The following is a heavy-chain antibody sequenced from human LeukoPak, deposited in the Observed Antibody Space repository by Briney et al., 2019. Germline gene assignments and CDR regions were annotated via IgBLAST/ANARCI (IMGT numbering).Heavy chain of an antibody. J-gene: IGHJ3*02. D-gene: IGHD3-22*01. Sequence: GASVKVSCKASGYTFTGYYMHWVRQAPGQGLEWMGWINPNSGGTNYAQKFQGRVTMARDTSISTAYMELSRLRSDDTAVYYCARVWDYYYDSSGYYIGAFDIWGQGTMVTVSS. CDR3: ARVWDYYYDSSGYYIGAFDI. V-gene: IGHV1-2*02. CDR1: GYTFTGYY. CDR2: INPNSGGT.